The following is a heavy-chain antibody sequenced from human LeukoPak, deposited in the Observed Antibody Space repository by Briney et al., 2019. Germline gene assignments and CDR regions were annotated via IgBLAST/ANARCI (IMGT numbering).Heavy chain of an antibody. V-gene: IGHV4-59*01. CDR3: ATGGAGIAASP. Sequence: SETLSLTCTVAGGSISSYYWSWIRHPPGKGLEWIGYIYYSGSPNYNPSLKGRVTISLDTSTNQFSLKLSSVTAADTAVYYCATGGAGIAASPWGQGTLVTVSS. CDR1: GGSISSYY. CDR2: IYYSGSP. D-gene: IGHD6-13*01. J-gene: IGHJ3*01.